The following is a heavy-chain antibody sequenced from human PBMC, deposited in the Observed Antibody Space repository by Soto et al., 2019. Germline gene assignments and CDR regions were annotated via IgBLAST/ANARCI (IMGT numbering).Heavy chain of an antibody. V-gene: IGHV4-59*01. CDR3: ARGELELRKVWFDP. Sequence: PSETLSLTCTVSGGSISSYYWSWIRQPPGKGLEWIGYIYYSGSTNYNPSLKSRVTISVDTSKNQFSLKLSSVTAADTAVYYCARGELELRKVWFDPWGQGTLVTVSS. CDR2: IYYSGST. CDR1: GGSISSYY. D-gene: IGHD1-7*01. J-gene: IGHJ5*02.